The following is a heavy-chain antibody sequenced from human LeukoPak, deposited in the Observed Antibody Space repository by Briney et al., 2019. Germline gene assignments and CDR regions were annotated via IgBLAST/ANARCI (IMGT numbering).Heavy chain of an antibody. D-gene: IGHD3-3*01. Sequence: ASVKVSCKASGYTFTSYDINWVRQATGQGLEWMGWMNPNSGNTGYAQKFQGRVTMTRNTSISTAYMELSSLRSEDTAVYYCARVTIFGVVRYYYYYYMDVWGKGTTVTVSS. V-gene: IGHV1-8*01. CDR3: ARVTIFGVVRYYYYYYMDV. CDR1: GYTFTSYD. CDR2: MNPNSGNT. J-gene: IGHJ6*03.